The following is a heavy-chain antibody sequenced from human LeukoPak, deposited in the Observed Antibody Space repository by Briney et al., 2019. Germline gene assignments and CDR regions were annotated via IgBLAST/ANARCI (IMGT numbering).Heavy chain of an antibody. Sequence: GGSLRLSCAASGSTFTSYSMNWVRQAPGKGLEWVSTISGGGGSTYYADSVKGRFTISRDNSKNTLYLQVNSLRAEDTAVYYCAKGGKWDVTPFDYWGQGTLVTVSS. CDR1: GSTFTSYS. V-gene: IGHV3-23*01. J-gene: IGHJ4*02. D-gene: IGHD1-26*01. CDR2: ISGGGGST. CDR3: AKGGKWDVTPFDY.